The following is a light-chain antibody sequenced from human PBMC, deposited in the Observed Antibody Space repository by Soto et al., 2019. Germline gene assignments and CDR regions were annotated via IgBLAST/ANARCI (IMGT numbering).Light chain of an antibody. CDR3: QQYNNWPPVT. CDR1: QSVSSN. Sequence: EIVMTQSPATLSVSPGERATLSCRASQSVSSNLAWYQQKPGQAPRLLIYGASTRATGIPARFSGSGSGTEFSLTISSLQSEDFAVYYCQQYNNWPPVTFGPGTKVDIK. CDR2: GAS. V-gene: IGKV3-15*01. J-gene: IGKJ3*01.